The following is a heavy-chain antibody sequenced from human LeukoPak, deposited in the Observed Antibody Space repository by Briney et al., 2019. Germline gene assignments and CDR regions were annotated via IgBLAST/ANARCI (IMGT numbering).Heavy chain of an antibody. CDR3: AKNWGSRGRAFDI. D-gene: IGHD7-27*01. CDR2: IYYSGST. J-gene: IGHJ3*02. V-gene: IGHV4-39*01. CDR1: GGSISSSSYY. Sequence: PSETLSLTRTVSGGSISSSSYYWGWIRQPPGKGLEWIGSIYYSGSTYYNPSLKSRVTISVDTSKNQFSLKLSSVTAADTAVYYCAKNWGSRGRAFDIWGQGTMVTVSS.